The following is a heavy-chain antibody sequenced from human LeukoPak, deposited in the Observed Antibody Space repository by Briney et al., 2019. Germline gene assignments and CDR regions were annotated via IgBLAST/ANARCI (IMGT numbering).Heavy chain of an antibody. CDR1: GGSISTYY. D-gene: IGHD3-10*01. V-gene: IGHV4-59*12. CDR2: IYYSGTT. CDR3: AREVSWYGEVLYFDS. J-gene: IGHJ4*02. Sequence: SETLSLTCTVSGGSISTYYWSWIRQPPGKGLEWIGYIYYSGTTNYNPSLKSRVTMSVDTSKNQFSLKLSSVTAADTAVYYCAREVSWYGEVLYFDSWGQGPLVTVSS.